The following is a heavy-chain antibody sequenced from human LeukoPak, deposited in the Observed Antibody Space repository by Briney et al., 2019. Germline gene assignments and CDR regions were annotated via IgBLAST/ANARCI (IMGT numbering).Heavy chain of an antibody. V-gene: IGHV3-53*01. Sequence: GGSLRLSCAASGFTVCINYMSWVRQAPGKGLEWVSVIYSGGSTYYADSVKGRFTISRDNSKNTLYLQMNSLRAEDTAVYYCARLNYGDPLDYWGQGTLVTVSS. D-gene: IGHD4-17*01. J-gene: IGHJ4*02. CDR1: GFTVCINY. CDR3: ARLNYGDPLDY. CDR2: IYSGGST.